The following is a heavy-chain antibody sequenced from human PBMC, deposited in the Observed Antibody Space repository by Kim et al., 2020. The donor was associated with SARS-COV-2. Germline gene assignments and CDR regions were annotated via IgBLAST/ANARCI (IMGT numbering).Heavy chain of an antibody. Sequence: GGSLRLSCVASGFPFTTYTMNWVRQAPGKGLEWVSGISGSGRSTYYADSVKGRFTVSRDNSKNTLYLQMNSLRVEDTAVYYCAKELRVATVTTGGDVFYSCGHGALFTVSS. CDR2: ISGSGRST. D-gene: IGHD4-17*01. J-gene: IGHJ5*01. CDR3: AKELRVATVTTGGDVFYS. V-gene: IGHV3-23*01. CDR1: GFPFTTYT.